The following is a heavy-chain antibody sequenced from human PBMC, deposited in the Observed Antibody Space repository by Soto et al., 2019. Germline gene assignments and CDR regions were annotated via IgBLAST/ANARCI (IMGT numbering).Heavy chain of an antibody. CDR1: GGSISSGDYY. D-gene: IGHD6-6*01. CDR3: AREIHPARDEGYFDL. Sequence: QVQLQESGPGLVKPSQTLSLTCTVSGGSISSGDYYWSWIRQPPGKGLEWIGYIYYSGSTYYNPSLKSRVTTSVDTSKNKFSRKLSSVTAADTAVYYCAREIHPARDEGYFDLWGRGTLVTVSS. J-gene: IGHJ2*01. CDR2: IYYSGST. V-gene: IGHV4-30-4*01.